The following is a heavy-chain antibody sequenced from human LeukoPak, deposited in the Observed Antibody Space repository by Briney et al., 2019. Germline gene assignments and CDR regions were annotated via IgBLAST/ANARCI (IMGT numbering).Heavy chain of an antibody. V-gene: IGHV4-39*01. D-gene: IGHD4/OR15-4a*01. CDR1: GGSISSSSYY. CDR2: IYYSGST. J-gene: IGHJ4*02. CDR3: ALDTIGARPNFDY. Sequence: PSETLSLTCTVSGGSISSSSYYWGWIRQPPGKGLEWIGGIYYSGSTYYNPSLKSRVTISVDTSKNQFSLNLSSVTAADTAVYYCALDTIGARPNFDYWGQGTLVTVS.